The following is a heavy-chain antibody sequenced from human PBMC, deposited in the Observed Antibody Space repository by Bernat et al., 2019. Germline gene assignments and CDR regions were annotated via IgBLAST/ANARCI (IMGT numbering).Heavy chain of an antibody. D-gene: IGHD2-8*01. J-gene: IGHJ4*02. CDR1: GFSFSYHY. CDR3: TGVKGYGPDY. CDR2: IRTKANSCTT. Sequence: EVQLVESGGGLVQPGGSLRLSCEASGFSFSYHYMDWVRQAPGQGREWFGRIRTKANSCTTENAAAVKDRYTISRDDSQNSLFLQMNGLRTEDTAVYYCTGVKGYGPDYWGQGTLVTVSS. V-gene: IGHV3-72*01.